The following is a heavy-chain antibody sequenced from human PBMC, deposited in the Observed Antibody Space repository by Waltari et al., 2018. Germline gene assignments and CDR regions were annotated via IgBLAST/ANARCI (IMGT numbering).Heavy chain of an antibody. J-gene: IGHJ4*02. CDR2: IYYSGST. CDR1: GGSISSGDYY. CDR3: ARGRASTHYGSTMVQGVIGY. Sequence: QVQLQESGPGLVKPSQTLSLTCTVSGGSISSGDYYWSWIRQPPGKGLEWIGYIYYSGSTYYNPSLKSRVTISVDTSKNQFPLKLSSVSAADTAVYYCARGRASTHYGSTMVQGVIGYWGQGTLVTVSS. D-gene: IGHD3-10*01. V-gene: IGHV4-30-4*08.